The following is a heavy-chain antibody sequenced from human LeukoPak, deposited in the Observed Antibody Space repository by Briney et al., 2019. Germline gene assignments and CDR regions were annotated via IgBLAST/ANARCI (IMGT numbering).Heavy chain of an antibody. J-gene: IGHJ3*02. CDR1: GFIFSSYG. CDR3: ARDFHRYYYDSSGYNAFDI. Sequence: GGSLRLSCAASGFIFSSYGMHWVRQAPGKGLEWVAFIRYDGIKKYYADSVKGRFTISRDNAKNSLYLQMNSLRAEDTAVYYCARDFHRYYYDSSGYNAFDIWGQGTMVTVSS. CDR2: IRYDGIKK. D-gene: IGHD3-22*01. V-gene: IGHV3-30*02.